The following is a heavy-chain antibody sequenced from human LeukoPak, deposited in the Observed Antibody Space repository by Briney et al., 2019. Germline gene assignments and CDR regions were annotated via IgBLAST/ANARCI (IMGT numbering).Heavy chain of an antibody. CDR1: GYSFTSSW. Sequence: GESLKISCQASGYSFTSSWIGWARQMPGKGLEWMAIINPGGSDTRYSPSFQDQVTISADKSISTVYLQWGSLKASDTAMYYCARQPGAGWFDPWGQGTLVTVSS. J-gene: IGHJ5*02. CDR2: INPGGSDT. CDR3: ARQPGAGWFDP. D-gene: IGHD3-10*01. V-gene: IGHV5-51*01.